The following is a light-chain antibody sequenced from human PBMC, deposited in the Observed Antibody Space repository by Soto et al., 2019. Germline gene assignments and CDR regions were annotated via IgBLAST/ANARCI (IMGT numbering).Light chain of an antibody. CDR3: QQRNNWQS. CDR2: DAS. Sequence: EIVLTQSPATLSLSPGERATLSCRASQSVSSYLAWYQQKPGQAPRLLIYDASNRATVIPARFSGSGSGTDFTLTIRSLEPEDFAVYYCQQRNNWQSFGQGTILEIK. J-gene: IGKJ2*03. CDR1: QSVSSY. V-gene: IGKV3-11*01.